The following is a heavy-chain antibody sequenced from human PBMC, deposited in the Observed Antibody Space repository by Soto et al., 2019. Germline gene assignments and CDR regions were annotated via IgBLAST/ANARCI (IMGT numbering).Heavy chain of an antibody. CDR2: TYYRSNWRH. CDR1: GASVSSNTGA. CDR3: ARGVAGSGFDL. D-gene: IGHD6-19*01. V-gene: IGHV6-1*01. Sequence: SQPVSRNCVISGASVSSNTGACNCIGSSPSRGLEWLGRTYYRSNWRHDYAVSVKSRITVNPDTSKNHFSLQLNSVTPDDTAVYYCARGVAGSGFDLWGQETLVSVSS. J-gene: IGHJ4*02.